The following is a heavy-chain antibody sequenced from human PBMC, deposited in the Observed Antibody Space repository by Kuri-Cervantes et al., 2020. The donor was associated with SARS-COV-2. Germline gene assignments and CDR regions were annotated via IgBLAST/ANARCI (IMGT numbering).Heavy chain of an antibody. V-gene: IGHV4-38-2*01. CDR3: ARHIAAAGNFDY. Sequence: SQTLSLTCAVSGYSISSRYYWAWIRQPPGKGLEWIGYIYYSGSTNYNPSLKSRVTISVDTSENQFSLRLLSMTAADTAVYYCARHIAAAGNFDYWGQGTLVTVSS. CDR2: IYYSGST. CDR1: GYSISSRYY. D-gene: IGHD6-13*01. J-gene: IGHJ4*02.